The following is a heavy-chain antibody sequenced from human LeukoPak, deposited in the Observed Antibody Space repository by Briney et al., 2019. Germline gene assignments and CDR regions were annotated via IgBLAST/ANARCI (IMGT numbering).Heavy chain of an antibody. J-gene: IGHJ5*02. D-gene: IGHD3-10*01. V-gene: IGHV3-21*01. CDR2: ISSSSSYI. CDR1: GFTLSSYW. Sequence: PGGSLRLSCAASGFTLSSYWMSWVRQAPGKGLEWVSSISSSSSYIYYADSVKGRFTIPRDNAKNSLYLQMNSLRAEDTAVYYCARENYGSGPGPFDPWGQGTLVTVSS. CDR3: ARENYGSGPGPFDP.